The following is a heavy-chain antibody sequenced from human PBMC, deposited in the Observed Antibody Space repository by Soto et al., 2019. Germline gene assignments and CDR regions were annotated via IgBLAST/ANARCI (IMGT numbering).Heavy chain of an antibody. CDR1: GYTFTSYG. V-gene: IGHV1-18*01. CDR2: ISAYNGNT. J-gene: IGHJ6*02. CDR3: ARAYYYDSSGYYPVSTSYYYYGMDV. Sequence: AAVKVSCKASGYTFTSYGISWVRQAPGQGLEWMGWISAYNGNTNYAQKLQGRVTMTTDTSTSTAYMELRSLRSDDTAVYYCARAYYYDSSGYYPVSTSYYYYGMDVWG. D-gene: IGHD3-22*01.